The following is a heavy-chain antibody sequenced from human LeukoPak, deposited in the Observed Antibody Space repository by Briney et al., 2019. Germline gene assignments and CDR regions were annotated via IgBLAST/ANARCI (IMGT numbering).Heavy chain of an antibody. CDR3: ARHDLDWGSFGH. CDR1: GVSISSYY. Sequence: SETLSLTCTVSGVSISSYYWSWIRQPPGKGLEWIGYIYYSGSTIYNPSLKSRVTISVDTSKNQFSLKLSSVTAADTALYYCARHDLDWGSFGHWGQGTLVTVSS. J-gene: IGHJ4*02. D-gene: IGHD3-16*01. CDR2: IYYSGST. V-gene: IGHV4-59*08.